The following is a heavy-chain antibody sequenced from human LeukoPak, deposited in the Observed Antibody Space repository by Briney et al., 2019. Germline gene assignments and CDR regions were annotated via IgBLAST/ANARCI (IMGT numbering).Heavy chain of an antibody. CDR2: KYYSGSS. J-gene: IGHJ4*02. D-gene: IGHD3-3*01. V-gene: IGHV4-39*07. Sequence: SETLSLTCTLSGGFISSSSYYWGWVRQAPGKGLEWIGSKYYSGSSYFNPSLKSRVTISVDTSKNQYSLRLSSVTAADTAVYYCARDDVEGYDFWSGYYRFDYWGQGTLVTVSS. CDR1: GGFISSSSYY. CDR3: ARDDVEGYDFWSGYYRFDY.